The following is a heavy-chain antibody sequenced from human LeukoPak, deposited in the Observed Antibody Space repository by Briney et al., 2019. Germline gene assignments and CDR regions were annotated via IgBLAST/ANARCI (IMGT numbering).Heavy chain of an antibody. CDR2: IKEDGSEK. J-gene: IGHJ4*02. CDR1: GFTFNRHW. CDR3: ARVMRLRYPDSFDY. Sequence: GGSLRLSCAVSGFTFNRHWMTWVRQGPGKGLEWVANIKEDGSEKYYVDSVKGRFTISRDNAKNSLYLQMNSLRAEDTAVYFCARVMRLRYPDSFDYWGQGTLVTVSS. D-gene: IGHD5-12*01. V-gene: IGHV3-7*01.